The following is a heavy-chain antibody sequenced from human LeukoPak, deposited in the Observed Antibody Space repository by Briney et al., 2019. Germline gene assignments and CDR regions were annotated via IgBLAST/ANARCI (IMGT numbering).Heavy chain of an antibody. Sequence: PSETLSLTCTVSGYSISSGYYWGWIRQPPGKGLEWIGSIYHSGSTYYNPSLKSRATISVDTSKNQFSLKLSSVTAADTAVYYCARDPFITGTGRYDLGHYWGQGTLVTVSS. CDR1: GYSISSGYY. J-gene: IGHJ4*02. CDR3: ARDPFITGTGRYDLGHY. V-gene: IGHV4-38-2*02. CDR2: IYHSGST. D-gene: IGHD1-20*01.